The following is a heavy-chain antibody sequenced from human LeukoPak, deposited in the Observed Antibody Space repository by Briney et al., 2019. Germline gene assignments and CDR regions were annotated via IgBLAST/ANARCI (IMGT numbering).Heavy chain of an antibody. CDR1: GVSISSSNSY. CDR2: IYYSGNT. D-gene: IGHD3-16*01. Sequence: PSETLSLTCTVSGVSISSSNSYWGWIRQPPGKGLEWIGSIYYSGNTYYNPSLKSRVTISVDTSKNQFSLKLSSVTAADTAVYYCGRQRAAIWGFDSWGQGTLVTVSS. J-gene: IGHJ4*02. V-gene: IGHV4-39*01. CDR3: GRQRAAIWGFDS.